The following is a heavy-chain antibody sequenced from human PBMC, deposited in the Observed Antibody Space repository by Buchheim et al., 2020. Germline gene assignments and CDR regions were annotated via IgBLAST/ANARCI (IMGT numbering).Heavy chain of an antibody. J-gene: IGHJ4*02. D-gene: IGHD1-26*01. CDR3: ARGSGSYSRGGNDY. V-gene: IGHV3-48*01. CDR1: GFTFSSYG. CDR2: IGSVSITK. Sequence: EVQLVESGGGLVQPGGSLRLSCAASGFTFSSYGMNWVRQAPGKGLEWVSYIGSVSITKYYADSVKGRFTISRASAQKSLYLPMNSLGADDTDVYYCARGSGSYSRGGNDYWGQGTL.